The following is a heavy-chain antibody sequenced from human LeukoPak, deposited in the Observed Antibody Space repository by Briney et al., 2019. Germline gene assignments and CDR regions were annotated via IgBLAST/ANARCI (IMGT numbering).Heavy chain of an antibody. CDR1: GFSFSSYA. D-gene: IGHD3-10*01. CDR3: AKGAMIRGVTLYDD. Sequence: PGGSLRLSCAASGFSFSSYAMSWVRQAPGKGLEWVSGISGSGGSTYYGDSVKGRLTISRDNSKNTLYLQMNSLRAEDTAVYYCAKGAMIRGVTLYDDRGQGTLGTVSS. J-gene: IGHJ4*02. V-gene: IGHV3-23*01. CDR2: ISGSGGST.